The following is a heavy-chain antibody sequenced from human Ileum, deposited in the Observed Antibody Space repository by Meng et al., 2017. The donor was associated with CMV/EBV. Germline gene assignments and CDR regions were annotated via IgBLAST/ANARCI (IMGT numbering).Heavy chain of an antibody. V-gene: IGHV3-33*01. CDR3: ARDQNYYDSSGYYEFDY. J-gene: IGHJ4*02. Sequence: GGSLRLSCAASGFPFSASGMHWVRQAPGKGLEWVAVIWSDGSTQKYGDSVKGRFTISRDNSKNTLYLQMNSLGADDTAVYYCARDQNYYDSSGYYEFDYWGQGTLVTVSS. D-gene: IGHD3-22*01. CDR1: GFPFSASG. CDR2: IWSDGSTQ.